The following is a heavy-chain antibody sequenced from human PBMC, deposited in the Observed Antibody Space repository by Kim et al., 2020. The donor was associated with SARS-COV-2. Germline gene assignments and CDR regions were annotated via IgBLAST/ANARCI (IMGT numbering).Heavy chain of an antibody. V-gene: IGHV3-30*18. CDR3: AKDLLIVATILPFYGMDV. D-gene: IGHD5-12*01. CDR1: GFTFSSYG. Sequence: GGSLRLSCAASGFTFSSYGMHWVRQAPGKGLEWVAVISYDGSNKYYADSVKGRFTISRDNSKNTLYLQMNSLRAEDTAVYYCAKDLLIVATILPFYGMDVWGQGNTVTVSS. CDR2: ISYDGSNK. J-gene: IGHJ6*02.